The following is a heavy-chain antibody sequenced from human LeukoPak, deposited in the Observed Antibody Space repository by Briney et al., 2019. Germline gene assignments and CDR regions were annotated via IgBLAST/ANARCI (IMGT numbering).Heavy chain of an antibody. D-gene: IGHD3-10*01. Sequence: GGSLRLSCAASGFTFDDYAMHWVRQAPGKGLEWVSGISWNSGSIGYADSVKGRFTISRDNAKNSLYLQMNSLRAEDTAVYYCARELWFGELLGGAFDIWGQGTMVTVSS. V-gene: IGHV3-9*01. CDR2: ISWNSGSI. CDR3: ARELWFGELLGGAFDI. CDR1: GFTFDDYA. J-gene: IGHJ3*02.